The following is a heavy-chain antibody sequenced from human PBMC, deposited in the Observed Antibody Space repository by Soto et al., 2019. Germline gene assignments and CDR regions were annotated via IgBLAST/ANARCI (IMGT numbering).Heavy chain of an antibody. CDR1: GFICENFG. J-gene: IGHJ5*02. D-gene: IGHD3-10*01. CDR2: ISGSGFKK. V-gene: IGHV3-23*01. Sequence: GGSLRLSCAASGFICENFGMSWVRQAPGKGLEWISSISGSGFKKYYADSVKGRFTISRDNSKSTVYLELNNLSAEDTAVYHCAKNQGVELVPLATVDWFDPWGQGSVVTV. CDR3: AKNQGVELVPLATVDWFDP.